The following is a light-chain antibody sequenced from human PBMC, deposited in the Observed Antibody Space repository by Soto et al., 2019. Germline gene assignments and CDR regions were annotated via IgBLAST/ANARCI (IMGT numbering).Light chain of an antibody. CDR1: QRVSSNY. V-gene: IGKV3-20*01. Sequence: EIVLTQSPGTLSLSPGERATLSCRSSQRVSSNYLAWYQQKPDQAPRLVIYDVSGRATGIPDRYSGSGSGTDFNLTISRLESEDFAVYYCQQYGRSPTFGQGTKVEIK. J-gene: IGKJ1*01. CDR3: QQYGRSPT. CDR2: DVS.